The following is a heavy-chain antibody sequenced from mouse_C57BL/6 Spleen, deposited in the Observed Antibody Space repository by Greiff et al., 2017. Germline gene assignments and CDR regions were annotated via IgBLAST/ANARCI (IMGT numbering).Heavy chain of an antibody. CDR3: ARDDVPFAY. D-gene: IGHD2-3*01. J-gene: IGHJ3*01. CDR2: ISDGGSYT. CDR1: GFTFSSYA. V-gene: IGHV5-4*01. Sequence: EVKLMESGGGLVKPGGSLKLSCAASGFTFSSYAMSWVRQTPEKRLEWVATISDGGSYTYYPDNVKGRFTISRDNAKNNLYLQMSHLKSEDTAMYYCARDDVPFAYWGQGTLVTVSA.